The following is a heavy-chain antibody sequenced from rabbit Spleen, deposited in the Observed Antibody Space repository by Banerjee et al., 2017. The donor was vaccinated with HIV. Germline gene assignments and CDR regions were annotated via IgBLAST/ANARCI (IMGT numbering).Heavy chain of an antibody. CDR1: GFSFSSGYD. CDR3: ARDTSSSFSSYGMDL. CDR2: IYTGSGGT. J-gene: IGHJ6*01. D-gene: IGHD1-1*01. Sequence: QSLEESGGDLVKPGASLTLTCTASGFSFSSGYDMYWVRQAPGKGLEWIAYIYTGSGGTVYASWVNGRFTISKTSSTTVTLQMTSLTAADTATYFCARDTSSSFSSYGMDLWGQGTLVTVS. V-gene: IGHV1S40*01.